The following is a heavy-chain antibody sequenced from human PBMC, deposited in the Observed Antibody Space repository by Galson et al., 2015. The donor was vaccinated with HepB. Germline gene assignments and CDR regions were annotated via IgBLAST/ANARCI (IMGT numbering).Heavy chain of an antibody. CDR1: GFSFSDYY. D-gene: IGHD3-3*02. J-gene: IGHJ4*02. CDR2: ISDSSSYT. V-gene: IGHV3-11*03. CDR3: ARFDGCIFY. Sequence: SLRLSCAASGFSFSDYYMTWIRQAPGKGLEWVSSISDSSSYTNYADSVKGRFTISRDNAKNSLFVHMNSLRAEDTAVYYCARFDGCIFYWGQGTLVTISS.